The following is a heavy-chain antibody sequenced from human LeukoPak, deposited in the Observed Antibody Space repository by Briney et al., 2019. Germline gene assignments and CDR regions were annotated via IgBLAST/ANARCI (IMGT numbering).Heavy chain of an antibody. D-gene: IGHD2-2*01. V-gene: IGHV4-30-2*01. CDR1: GGSISSGGYY. Sequence: SETLSLTCTVSGGSISSGGYYWSWIRQPPGKGLEWIGYIYHSGSTYYNPSLKSRVTISVDRSKNQFSLKLSSVTAADTAVYYCARAIVVPAAIHWFDPWGQGTLVTVSS. CDR3: ARAIVVPAAIHWFDP. J-gene: IGHJ5*02. CDR2: IYHSGST.